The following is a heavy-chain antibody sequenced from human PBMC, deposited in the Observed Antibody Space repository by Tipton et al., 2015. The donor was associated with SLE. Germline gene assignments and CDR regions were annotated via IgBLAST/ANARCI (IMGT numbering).Heavy chain of an antibody. J-gene: IGHJ4*02. CDR1: GFTFGDYY. D-gene: IGHD3-10*01. Sequence: SLRLSCAASGFTFGDYYMSWIRQAPGKGLEWLSYISSGGISLDYAASMKGRITISRDNAKNSLSLQLHSLRAEDTAVYYCARIRGWFREPHFDYWGQGTLVTVSS. CDR2: ISSGGISL. V-gene: IGHV3-11*01. CDR3: ARIRGWFREPHFDY.